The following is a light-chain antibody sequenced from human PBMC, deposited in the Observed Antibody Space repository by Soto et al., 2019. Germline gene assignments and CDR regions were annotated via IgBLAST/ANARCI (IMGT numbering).Light chain of an antibody. CDR2: AAS. Sequence: EMQIIQIPSSLAASVRDRVTITCRTSQSIDNYLNWYQQKPGKAPKLLMYAASTLQSGVPSRFSGSGSETDFTLTISSLQPEDRATYCCQQTYTNLFSSGPGTKVDIK. CDR3: QQTYTNLFS. CDR1: QSIDNY. J-gene: IGKJ3*01. V-gene: IGKV1-39*01.